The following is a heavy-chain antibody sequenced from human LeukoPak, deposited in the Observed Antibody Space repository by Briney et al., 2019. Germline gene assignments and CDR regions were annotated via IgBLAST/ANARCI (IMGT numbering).Heavy chain of an antibody. CDR3: ARTEDTAMASRYYYYHMDV. J-gene: IGHJ6*03. V-gene: IGHV1-18*01. CDR1: GYTFTSYG. CDR2: ISAYNGNT. Sequence: ASVKVSCKASGYTFTSYGISWVRQAPGQGLEWMGWISAYNGNTNYAQKLQGRVTMTTDTSTSTAYMELRSLRSDDTAVYYCARTEDTAMASRYYYYHMDVWGKGTTVTVSS. D-gene: IGHD5-18*01.